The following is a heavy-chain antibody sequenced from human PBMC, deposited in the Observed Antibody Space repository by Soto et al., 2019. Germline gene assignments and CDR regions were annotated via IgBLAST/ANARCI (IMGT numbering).Heavy chain of an antibody. Sequence: QVQLVQSGAEVKKPASSVKVSCKAPGGTFSTYAISWVRQAPGQGLEWMGGIIPMFGTANYAQRFQDRVTITADEPTNTGYMELSSMRSEDTAVYFCASGIQVWLRRIIDGYAGWGQGTLVTVSS. CDR3: ASGIQVWLRRIIDGYAG. CDR2: IIPMFGTA. J-gene: IGHJ4*02. CDR1: GGTFSTYA. D-gene: IGHD5-12*01. V-gene: IGHV1-69*12.